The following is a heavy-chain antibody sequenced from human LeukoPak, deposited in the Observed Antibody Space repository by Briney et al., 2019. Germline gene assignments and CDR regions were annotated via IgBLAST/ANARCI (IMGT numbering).Heavy chain of an antibody. D-gene: IGHD2-2*01. V-gene: IGHV1-18*04. J-gene: IGHJ4*02. CDR1: GYTFTAYY. Sequence: ASVKVSCKASGYTFTAYYMHWVRQAPGQGLEWMGWISAYNGNTRYAQKFQGRVTMTTDTSTSTAYLELRSLRSDDTAIYYCARDYSHYCSSTSCSFYFDYWGQGTLVTVSS. CDR2: ISAYNGNT. CDR3: ARDYSHYCSSTSCSFYFDY.